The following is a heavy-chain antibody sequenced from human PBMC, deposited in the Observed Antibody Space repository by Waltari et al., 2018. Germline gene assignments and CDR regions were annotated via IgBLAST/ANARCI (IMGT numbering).Heavy chain of an antibody. CDR3: ARGARIAAAADFDY. Sequence: VQLVESGGGLVQPGGSLRLSCAASGFTFSSYSMNWVRQAPGKGLEWVSYISSSSSTIYYADSVKGRFTISRDNAKNSLYLQMNSLRAEDTAVYYCARGARIAAAADFDYWGQGTLVTVSS. J-gene: IGHJ4*02. CDR2: ISSSSSTI. D-gene: IGHD6-13*01. V-gene: IGHV3-48*04. CDR1: GFTFSSYS.